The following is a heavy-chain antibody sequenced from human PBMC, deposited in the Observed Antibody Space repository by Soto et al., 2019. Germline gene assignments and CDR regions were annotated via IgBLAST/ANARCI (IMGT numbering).Heavy chain of an antibody. CDR1: GCSISSSSYY. CDR3: AGQGDYGYLNWFHP. Sequence: SETLSLTCTVSGCSISSSSYYWGWIRQPPGKGLERIGSIYYSGSTYYNPSLKSRVTISVDTSKNQFSLKLSSVTAADTAVYYCAGQGDYGYLNWFHPWGQGTLVTVSS. CDR2: IYYSGST. D-gene: IGHD4-17*01. J-gene: IGHJ5*02. V-gene: IGHV4-39*01.